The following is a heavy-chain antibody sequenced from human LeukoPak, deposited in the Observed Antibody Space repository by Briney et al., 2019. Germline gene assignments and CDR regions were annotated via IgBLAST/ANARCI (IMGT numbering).Heavy chain of an antibody. Sequence: SETLSLTCAVSGGSIIVAAYSWSWIRQPPGKGLEWIGYIYHTGRTSYNPSLKSRVTISVDRSKNRFSLQLNSVTPDDTAVYYCSRSPDTALVNWGQGTLVTVSS. CDR3: SRSPDTALVN. CDR2: IYHTGRT. J-gene: IGHJ1*01. V-gene: IGHV4-30-2*01. D-gene: IGHD5-18*01. CDR1: GGSIIVAAYS.